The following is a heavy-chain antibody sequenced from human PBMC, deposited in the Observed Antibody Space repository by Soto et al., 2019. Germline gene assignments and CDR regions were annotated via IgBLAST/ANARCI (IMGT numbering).Heavy chain of an antibody. V-gene: IGHV3-11*01. CDR2: IDTSSTKI. J-gene: IGHJ4*02. D-gene: IGHD3-3*01. Sequence: QVQLVESGGDLVKRGGSLRLSCAASGYTFNDYYMSWIRQAPGKGLEWISYIDTSSTKIYYADSVKGRFTISRDNAKNSLYLEMNSLRDEDTAVYYCASHYDMWSGYLSPVDYWGQGTLVTVSS. CDR3: ASHYDMWSGYLSPVDY. CDR1: GYTFNDYY.